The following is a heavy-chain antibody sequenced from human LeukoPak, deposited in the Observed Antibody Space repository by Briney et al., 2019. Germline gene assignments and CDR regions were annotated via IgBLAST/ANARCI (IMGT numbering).Heavy chain of an antibody. CDR1: GGSMSNYY. CDR2: RFYSGST. V-gene: IGHV4-59*08. D-gene: IGHD2-2*01. J-gene: IGHJ6*02. CDR3: ARGVCTSSSCYAGDYGMDV. Sequence: PSETLSLTCTVSGGSMSNYYWSWIRQPPGKGLEWIGYRFYSGSTNYNPSLKSRVTISLDTSKSQFSLKVSPVTAADTAVYYCARGVCTSSSCYAGDYGMDVWGQGTTVTVSS.